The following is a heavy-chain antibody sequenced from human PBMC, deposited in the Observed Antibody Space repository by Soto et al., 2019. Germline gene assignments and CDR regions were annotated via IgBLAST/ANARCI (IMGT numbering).Heavy chain of an antibody. Sequence: EVQLVQSGAEVKKPGESLKISCKGSGYSFTSYWIGWVRQMPGKGLEWMGIIYPGDSDTRYSPSFQGQVTISADKSISTAYLQGSRLKASDTAMYYCARLGGYCSSTKCYGGGDYWGQGTQVTVSS. V-gene: IGHV5-51*03. CDR1: GYSFTSYW. D-gene: IGHD2-2*01. CDR3: ARLGGYCSSTKCYGGGDY. J-gene: IGHJ4*02. CDR2: IYPGDSDT.